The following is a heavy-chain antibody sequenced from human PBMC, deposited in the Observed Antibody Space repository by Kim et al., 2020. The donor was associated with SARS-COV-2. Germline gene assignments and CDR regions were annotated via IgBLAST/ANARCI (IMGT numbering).Heavy chain of an antibody. CDR2: ISYDGSNK. CDR3: ANSVGDYDMLTGFSYYYYSGMDV. D-gene: IGHD3-9*01. CDR1: GFTFSSYG. J-gene: IGHJ6*02. Sequence: GGSLRLSCAASGFTFSSYGMHWVRQAPGKGLEWVAVISYDGSNKYYADSVKGRFTISRDNSKNTLYLQMNSLRAEDTAVYYCANSVGDYDMLTGFSYYYYSGMDVWGQGNTVTVSS. V-gene: IGHV3-30*18.